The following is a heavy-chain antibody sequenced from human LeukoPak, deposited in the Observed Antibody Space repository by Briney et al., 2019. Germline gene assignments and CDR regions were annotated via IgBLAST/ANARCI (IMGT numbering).Heavy chain of an antibody. J-gene: IGHJ2*01. V-gene: IGHV3-49*03. CDR2: IRSKAYGGTT. Sequence: GGSLRLSCTASGFTFGDYAMSWFRQAPGKGLEWVGFIRSKAYGGTTEYAASVKGRFTISRDDSKSIAYLQMNNLRDEDTAVYYCARIYPIAAAGNYWYFDLWGRGTLVTVSS. D-gene: IGHD6-13*01. CDR1: GFTFGDYA. CDR3: ARIYPIAAAGNYWYFDL.